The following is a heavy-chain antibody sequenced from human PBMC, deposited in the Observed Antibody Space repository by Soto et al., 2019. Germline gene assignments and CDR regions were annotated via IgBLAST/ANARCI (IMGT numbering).Heavy chain of an antibody. CDR2: INAGNGNT. CDR3: ARGSYDFDY. CDR1: GYTFTKYA. J-gene: IGHJ4*02. V-gene: IGHV1-3*01. D-gene: IGHD5-12*01. Sequence: QVHLVQSGAEVKKPGASVKVSCKASGYTFTKYAIHWVRQAPGQRLEWMGWINAGNGNTKYSQKFQGRVTITRDTSASKAYMELSSLRSEDTAVYYCARGSYDFDYWGQGTLVTVSS.